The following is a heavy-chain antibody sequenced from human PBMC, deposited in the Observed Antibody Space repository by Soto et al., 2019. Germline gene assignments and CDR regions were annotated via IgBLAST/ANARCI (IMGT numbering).Heavy chain of an antibody. CDR2: INHSGST. CDR3: ARGISRESNTGTSPDGFDI. Sequence: PSYTLSLTCAVYGGSFSGYYWSWIRQPPGKGLEWIGEINHSGSTNYNPSLKSRVTISVDTSKNQFSLKLSSVTAADTAVYYCARGISRESNTGTSPDGFDIWGQGPMVTDSS. V-gene: IGHV4-34*01. J-gene: IGHJ3*02. CDR1: GGSFSGYY. D-gene: IGHD4-4*01.